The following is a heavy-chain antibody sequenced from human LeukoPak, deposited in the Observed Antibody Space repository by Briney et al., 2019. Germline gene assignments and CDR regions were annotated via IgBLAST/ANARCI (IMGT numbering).Heavy chain of an antibody. V-gene: IGHV4-61*01. Sequence: SETLSLTCTVSGYSIRSGYQWAWIRQPPGKGLEWIGYIHYSGSTNHNPSLKSRVTISIDTSKNQISLRLTSVTAVDTAVYYCAGYGNYWDWYFDLWGRGTLVTVSS. CDR1: GYSIRSGYQ. J-gene: IGHJ2*01. D-gene: IGHD4-11*01. CDR2: IHYSGST. CDR3: AGYGNYWDWYFDL.